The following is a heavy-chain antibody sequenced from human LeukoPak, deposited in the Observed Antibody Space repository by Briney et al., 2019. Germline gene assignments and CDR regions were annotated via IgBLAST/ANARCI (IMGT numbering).Heavy chain of an antibody. V-gene: IGHV4-34*01. D-gene: IGHD5-24*01. Sequence: AETQSLTCAVSGGSFSGYSWRWLRQPPGKGLEWIGDINHSGSTNYKPSLKSRVTISVDTSKNQFSLKLSSVTAADTAVYDCAREWLSYSYYMDGGGKGTTVTVS. CDR1: GGSFSGYS. J-gene: IGHJ6*03. CDR3: AREWLSYSYYMDG. CDR2: INHSGST.